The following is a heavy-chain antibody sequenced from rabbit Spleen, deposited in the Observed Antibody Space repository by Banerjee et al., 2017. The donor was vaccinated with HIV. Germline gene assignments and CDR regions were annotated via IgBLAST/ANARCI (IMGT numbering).Heavy chain of an antibody. CDR2: IGIGSSGFT. CDR1: GFSFSSSDY. J-gene: IGHJ6*01. D-gene: IGHD8-1*01. V-gene: IGHV1S40*01. Sequence: QSLEESGGGLVQPEGSLALTCKASGFSFSSSDYICWVRQAPGKGLEWISCIGIGSSGFTYFATWAKGRFTCSKTSSTTVTLQMTSLTAADTATYFCARDSGSSFSSYGMDLWGPGTLVTVS. CDR3: ARDSGSSFSSYGMDL.